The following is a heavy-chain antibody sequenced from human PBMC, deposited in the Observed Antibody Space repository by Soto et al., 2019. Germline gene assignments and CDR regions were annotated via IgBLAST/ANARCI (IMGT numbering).Heavy chain of an antibody. CDR2: IFSSGST. J-gene: IGHJ4*02. D-gene: IGHD3-10*01. CDR1: GGSISSYY. CDR3: ARRYGGGFDY. Sequence: QVQLLESGPGLVKPSETLSLTCTVSGGSISSYYWSWIRQPPGKGLEWIGYIFSSGSTTYNPSLKSRVTISVDTSKNQFSRKRSSVPAADPAVYYCARRYGGGFDYWGQGTLVTVSS. V-gene: IGHV4-59*08.